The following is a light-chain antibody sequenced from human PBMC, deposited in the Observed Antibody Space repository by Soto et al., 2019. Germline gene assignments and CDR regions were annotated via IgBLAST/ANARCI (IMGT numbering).Light chain of an antibody. V-gene: IGKV3-20*01. CDR2: GVS. CDR1: QSVSSN. J-gene: IGKJ5*01. Sequence: EVVLTQSPATLSLSPGERATLSCRASQSVSSNLDWYQHKPGQAPRLLIYGVSSRATGIPDRFSGSGSGTDFTLTISRLEPEDFAVYHCQQYGSSPLITFGQGTRLEIK. CDR3: QQYGSSPLIT.